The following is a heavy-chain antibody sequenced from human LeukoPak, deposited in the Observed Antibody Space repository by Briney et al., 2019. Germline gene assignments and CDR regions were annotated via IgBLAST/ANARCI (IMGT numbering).Heavy chain of an antibody. V-gene: IGHV5-51*01. CDR1: GYSFSSHW. CDR2: IDPGDSDT. Sequence: GESLKISREGSGYSFSSHWIAWVRQRPGKGLEWMGIIDPGDSDTRYSPSFQGQVTVSADKSTRTAYVQWRSLDASDTAMYYCARRQLGSDTFDVWGQGTMVTV. D-gene: IGHD6-13*01. J-gene: IGHJ3*01. CDR3: ARRQLGSDTFDV.